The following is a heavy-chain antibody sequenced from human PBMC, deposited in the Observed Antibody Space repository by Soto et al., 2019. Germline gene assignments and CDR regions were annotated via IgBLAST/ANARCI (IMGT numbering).Heavy chain of an antibody. CDR2: VYYTGTT. CDR3: ARDTVLTGMFDF. Sequence: SETLSLTCTVSGGSIGSYHWSWVRQPPGRGLEWIASVYYTGTTNYNPSLGSRVTISIDAPENQISLKLTSVTAADTAFYYCARDTVLTGMFDFWGQGTLVTVSS. D-gene: IGHD4-17*01. J-gene: IGHJ4*02. CDR1: GGSIGSYH. V-gene: IGHV4-59*01.